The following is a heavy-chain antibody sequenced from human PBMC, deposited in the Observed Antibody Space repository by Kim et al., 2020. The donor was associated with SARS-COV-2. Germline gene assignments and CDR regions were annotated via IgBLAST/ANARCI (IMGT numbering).Heavy chain of an antibody. CDR1: GGSVSSGSYY. V-gene: IGHV4-61*01. CDR3: ARAGGFGCNPTYYSDY. Sequence: SETLSLTCTVSGGSVSSGSYYWSWIRQPPGKGLEWIGSIYYSGNTNYNPSLKSRVTISVDTSKNQFSLKLSSVTAADTAVYYCARAGGFGCNPTYYSDY. CDR2: IYYSGNT. J-gene: IGHJ4*01. D-gene: IGHD3-16*01.